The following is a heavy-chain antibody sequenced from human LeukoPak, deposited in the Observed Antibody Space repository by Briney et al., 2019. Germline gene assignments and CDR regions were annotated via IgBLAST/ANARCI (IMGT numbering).Heavy chain of an antibody. CDR2: MNPNSGNT. D-gene: IGHD1-26*01. V-gene: IGHV1-8*01. J-gene: IGHJ6*03. CDR3: ARWASRGLLHYYYYYYMDV. Sequence: ASVKVSCKASGYTFTSYDINWVRQATGQGLEWMGWMNPNSGNTGYAQKFQGRVTVTRNTSISTAYMELSSLRSEDTAVYYCARWASRGLLHYYYYYYMDVWGKGTTVTVSS. CDR1: GYTFTSYD.